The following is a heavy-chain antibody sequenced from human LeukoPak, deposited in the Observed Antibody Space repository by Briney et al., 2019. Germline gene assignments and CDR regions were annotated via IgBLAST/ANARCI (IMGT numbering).Heavy chain of an antibody. CDR3: ARDIGGPEDY. J-gene: IGHJ4*02. D-gene: IGHD3-16*02. CDR1: EGPFSPYA. V-gene: IGHV1-69*15. CDR2: IIPIFGTA. Sequence: ASVKASCTASEGPFSPYAIIWVPQAPGQGLKWMGRIIPIFGTANYTQKSQGRATITSPESTSTAYMELSSLRSEDTAVYYCARDIGGPEDYWGQGTLVTVSS.